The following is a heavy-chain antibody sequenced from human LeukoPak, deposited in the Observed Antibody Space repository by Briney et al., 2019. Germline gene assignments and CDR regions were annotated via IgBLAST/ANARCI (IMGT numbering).Heavy chain of an antibody. CDR2: ISGSGGST. CDR1: GFTFSDYY. D-gene: IGHD5-18*01. J-gene: IGHJ4*02. CDR3: AKDSGSGYSYGYFDY. Sequence: GGSLRLSCAASGFTFSDYYMSWVRQAPGKGLEWVSAISGSGGSTYYADSVKGRFTISRDISKNTLYLQMNSLRAEDTAVYYCAKDSGSGYSYGYFDYWGQGTLVTVSS. V-gene: IGHV3-23*01.